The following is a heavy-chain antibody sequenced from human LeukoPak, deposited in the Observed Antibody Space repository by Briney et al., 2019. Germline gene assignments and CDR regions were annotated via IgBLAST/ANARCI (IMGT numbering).Heavy chain of an antibody. J-gene: IGHJ4*02. CDR3: ARDYSFDY. CDR2: IKEDGSEK. CDR1: GFTFSSYW. D-gene: IGHD1-26*01. Sequence: GGSLRRSCATSGFTFSSYWMNWVRQAPGKGLEWVANIKEDGSEKYYVDSVKGRFTISRDNAKNSLYLQMNSLRAEDTAVYYCARDYSFDYWGQGTLVTVSS. V-gene: IGHV3-7*01.